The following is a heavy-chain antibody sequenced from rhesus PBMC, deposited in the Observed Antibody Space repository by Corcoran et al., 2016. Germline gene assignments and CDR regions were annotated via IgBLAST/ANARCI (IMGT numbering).Heavy chain of an antibody. CDR2: IYWDDDK. V-gene: IGHV2S1*01. CDR3: ARVPGYSTWSWIDY. D-gene: IGHD6-13*01. CDR1: GFSLSSSGLG. Sequence: QVTLKESGPALVKPTQTLTLTCPFSGFSLSSSGLGVDWIRQPPGKALEWLASIYWDDDKYYSTSLKSRLTISKDASKNQVVPTMTNMDPVDTATYYCARVPGYSTWSWIDYWGQGVLVTVSS. J-gene: IGHJ4*01.